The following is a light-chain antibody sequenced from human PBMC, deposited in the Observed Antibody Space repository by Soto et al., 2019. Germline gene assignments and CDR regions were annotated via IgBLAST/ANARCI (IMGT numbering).Light chain of an antibody. CDR1: QSVSSY. CDR2: DAS. Sequence: EIVLTQSPATLSLSPGERATLSCRASQSVSSYLAWYQQKPGQAPRLLIYDASNRATGIPARFSGSGSGTDFTLTSSSLEPEDFAVYYWQQRSNWRALTFGGGTKVEIK. J-gene: IGKJ4*01. CDR3: QQRSNWRALT. V-gene: IGKV3-11*01.